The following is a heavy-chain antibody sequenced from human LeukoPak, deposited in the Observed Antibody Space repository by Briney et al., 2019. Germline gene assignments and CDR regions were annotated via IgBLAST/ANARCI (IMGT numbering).Heavy chain of an antibody. CDR2: LYSGGST. J-gene: IGHJ3*02. CDR3: ATSCILMVPGAFDI. CDR1: GFSVSSKY. Sequence: QPGGSLRLSCAASGFSVSSKYMIWVRQAPGRGLEWVSVLYSGGSTYYADSVKGRFTISRDNSKNTLYLQMNSLRAEDTAVYYCATSCILMVPGAFDIGGQGTMVTVSS. D-gene: IGHD3-10*01. V-gene: IGHV3-53*01.